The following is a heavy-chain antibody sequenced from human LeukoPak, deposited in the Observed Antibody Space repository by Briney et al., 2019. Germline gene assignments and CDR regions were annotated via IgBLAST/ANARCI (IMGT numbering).Heavy chain of an antibody. D-gene: IGHD5-18*01. CDR2: IYPADSTA. CDR3: ARHGTAMAKEGYFQH. J-gene: IGHJ1*01. CDR1: GYSFTTYW. V-gene: IGHV5-51*01. Sequence: GESLKISCKASGYSFTTYWIGWVRQMPGKGLEWMGIIYPADSTAHYSPSFQGQVTISVDKSINTAYLQWSRLKASDTAMYYCARHGTAMAKEGYFQHWGQGTLVTVSS.